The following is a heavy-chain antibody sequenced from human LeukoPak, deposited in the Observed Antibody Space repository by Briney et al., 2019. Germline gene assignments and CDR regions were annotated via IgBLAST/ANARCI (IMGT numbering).Heavy chain of an antibody. CDR2: ITPIFNTS. CDR3: ARGGGTEWLLVPFEY. CDR1: GGTFSSYA. D-gene: IGHD3-22*01. Sequence: SVKVSCKASGGTFSSYAFTWVRQAPGQGLEWMGRITPIFNTSNYAQKFQGRVTITADESTRTAYMVLSSLRSDDTAVYYCARGGGTEWLLVPFEYWGQGTLVTVSS. J-gene: IGHJ4*02. V-gene: IGHV1-69*15.